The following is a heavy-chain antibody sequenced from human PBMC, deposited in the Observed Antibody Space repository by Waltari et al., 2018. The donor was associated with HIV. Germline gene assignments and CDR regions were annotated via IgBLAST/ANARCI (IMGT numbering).Heavy chain of an antibody. J-gene: IGHJ6*02. D-gene: IGHD6-13*01. CDR3: VKEHQYSHSWYSYYGMDV. Sequence: EVQVLESGGALVQPGGSLRLSCAASGFTFSNYGMSWVRQAPGNEREWDSTISGCGGSKFNADSVKGRFPVPRDNSKNTLYLQMNSLRAEDTAVYFFVKEHQYSHSWYSYYGMDVWGQGTTVTVSS. CDR2: ISGCGGSK. V-gene: IGHV3-23*01. CDR1: GFTFSNYG.